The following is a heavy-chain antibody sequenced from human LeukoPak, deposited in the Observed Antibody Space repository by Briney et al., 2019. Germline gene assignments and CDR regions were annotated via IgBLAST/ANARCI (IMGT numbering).Heavy chain of an antibody. V-gene: IGHV1-18*01. CDR3: AIEDYYDSGSNDY. CDR2: ISGYNGNT. J-gene: IGHJ4*02. Sequence: ASVKVSCKASGYTFTSYGISWVRQAPGQGLEWMGWISGYNGNTIYAQKFQGRVTMTTDTSTSTAYMEMRSLRSDDTAVYYCAIEDYYDSGSNDYWGQGTLVTVSS. CDR1: GYTFTSYG. D-gene: IGHD3-22*01.